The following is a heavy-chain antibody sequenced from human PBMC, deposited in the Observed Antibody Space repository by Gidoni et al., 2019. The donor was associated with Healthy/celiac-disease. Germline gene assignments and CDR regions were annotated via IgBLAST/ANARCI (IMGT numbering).Heavy chain of an antibody. Sequence: QLQLQESGPGLVKPSETLSLTCTVSGGSITRSSSYWGWIRQPPGKGLEWIGSIYYSGSTYYNPSLKSRVTISVDTSKNQFSLKLSSVTAADTAVYYCARRFGVYTIFGVVIIPGWFDPWGQGTLVTVSS. V-gene: IGHV4-39*01. CDR3: ARRFGVYTIFGVVIIPGWFDP. CDR1: GGSITRSSSY. CDR2: IYYSGST. D-gene: IGHD3-3*01. J-gene: IGHJ5*02.